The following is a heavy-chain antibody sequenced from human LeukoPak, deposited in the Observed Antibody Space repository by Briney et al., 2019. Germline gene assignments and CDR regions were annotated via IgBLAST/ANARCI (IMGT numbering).Heavy chain of an antibody. Sequence: GGSLRLSCAASGFTFDDYTMHWVRQAPGKGLEWVSLISWDGGSTYYADSVKGRFTISRDNSKNSLYLQMNSLRAEDTALYYCASLLWFGDSEYYYMDVWGKGTTVTVSS. V-gene: IGHV3-43*01. CDR1: GFTFDDYT. CDR3: ASLLWFGDSEYYYMDV. CDR2: ISWDGGST. D-gene: IGHD3-10*01. J-gene: IGHJ6*03.